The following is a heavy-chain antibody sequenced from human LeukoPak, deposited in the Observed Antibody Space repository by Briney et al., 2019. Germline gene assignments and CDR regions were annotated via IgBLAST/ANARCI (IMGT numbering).Heavy chain of an antibody. Sequence: PGGSLRLSCAAPGFTFSSYAMSWVRQAPGKGLDWVSAISGSGGSTYYADSVKGRFTISRDNSKNTLYLQMNSLRAEDTAVYYCAKDPPSWFGEFPSDYWGQGTLVTVSS. D-gene: IGHD3-10*01. CDR1: GFTFSSYA. CDR3: AKDPPSWFGEFPSDY. CDR2: ISGSGGST. J-gene: IGHJ4*02. V-gene: IGHV3-23*01.